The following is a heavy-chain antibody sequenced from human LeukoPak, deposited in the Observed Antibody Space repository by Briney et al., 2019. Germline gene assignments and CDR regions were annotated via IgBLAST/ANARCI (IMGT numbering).Heavy chain of an antibody. Sequence: ASVKVSCKASGGTFSSYAISWVRQAPGQGLEWMGWISAHNGNTNYAQKLQGRVTMTTDTSTSTAYMELRSLRSDDTAVYYCARGEYSGSYRSGYYFDYWGQGTLVTVSS. CDR3: ARGEYSGSYRSGYYFDY. V-gene: IGHV1-18*01. CDR2: ISAHNGNT. J-gene: IGHJ4*02. D-gene: IGHD1-26*01. CDR1: GGTFSSYA.